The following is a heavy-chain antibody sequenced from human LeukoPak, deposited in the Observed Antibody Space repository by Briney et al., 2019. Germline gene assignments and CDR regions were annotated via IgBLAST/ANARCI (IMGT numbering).Heavy chain of an antibody. CDR2: ISYDGSNK. D-gene: IGHD4-23*01. J-gene: IGHJ4*02. CDR3: ARRDTGNSLYFDY. V-gene: IGHV3-30-3*01. Sequence: GGSLRLSCVASGFTFNNYPIHWVRQAPGKGLEWVAVISYDGSNKYYADSVKGRCTISRDNSKNTVFLQMNSLRTEDTAVYYCARRDTGNSLYFDYWGQGTLVSVSS. CDR1: GFTFNNYP.